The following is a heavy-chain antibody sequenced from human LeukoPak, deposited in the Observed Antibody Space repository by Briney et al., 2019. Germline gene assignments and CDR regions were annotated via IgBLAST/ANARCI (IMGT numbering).Heavy chain of an antibody. Sequence: SETLSLTCTVSGGSISSYYWSWIRQPPGKGLEWIGYIYYSGSTNYNPSLKSRVTISIETSKNHFSLKLSSVTAADTAVYYCARYYYGSGSYYTTGGNWFDPWGQGTLVTVSS. D-gene: IGHD3-10*01. CDR3: ARYYYGSGSYYTTGGNWFDP. J-gene: IGHJ5*02. V-gene: IGHV4-59*08. CDR2: IYYSGST. CDR1: GGSISSYY.